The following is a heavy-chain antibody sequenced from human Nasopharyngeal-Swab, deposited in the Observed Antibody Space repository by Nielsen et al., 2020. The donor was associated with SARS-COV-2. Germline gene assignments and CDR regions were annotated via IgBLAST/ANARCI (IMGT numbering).Heavy chain of an antibody. V-gene: IGHV1-18*01. CDR2: ISGDNGNT. CDR3: AKGEAWVFVGPNTEMILFH. CDR1: GYTFTNYA. J-gene: IGHJ4*02. D-gene: IGHD5-24*01. Sequence: ASVKVSCKASGYTFTNYAITWVRQVPGQGLEWVGWISGDNGNTNYAQKVRGRATMTTDTSTSTAYLELRSLRSDDTAIYYCAKGEAWVFVGPNTEMILFHWGQGTLVTVSS.